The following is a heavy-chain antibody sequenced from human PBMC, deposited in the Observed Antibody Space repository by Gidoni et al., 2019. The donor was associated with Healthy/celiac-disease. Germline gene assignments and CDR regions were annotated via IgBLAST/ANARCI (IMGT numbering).Heavy chain of an antibody. D-gene: IGHD1-1*01. J-gene: IGHJ4*02. Sequence: QVQLVQSGAEVKKPGSSVKVSCKASGCTFSSYAIRWVRQAPGQGLEWMGGVIPNLCKANYAQKFQGRVTITADESTSTAYMELRSLRSEDKAVYYCAVGLEHRSLSHYFDYWGQGTLVTVSS. CDR3: AVGLEHRSLSHYFDY. V-gene: IGHV1-69*01. CDR2: VIPNLCKA. CDR1: GCTFSSYA.